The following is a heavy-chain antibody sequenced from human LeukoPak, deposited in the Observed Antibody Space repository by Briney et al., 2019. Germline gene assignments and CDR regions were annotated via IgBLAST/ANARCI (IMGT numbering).Heavy chain of an antibody. D-gene: IGHD5-18*01. V-gene: IGHV4-34*01. Sequence: SETLSLTCAVYGGSFSGYYWSWIRQPPGKGLEWSGEINHSGSTNYNPSLKSRLTISVDTSKNQFSLKLSSVTAADTAAYYCARVDSPGYWGQGTLVTVSS. CDR3: ARVDSPGY. CDR1: GGSFSGYY. J-gene: IGHJ4*02. CDR2: INHSGST.